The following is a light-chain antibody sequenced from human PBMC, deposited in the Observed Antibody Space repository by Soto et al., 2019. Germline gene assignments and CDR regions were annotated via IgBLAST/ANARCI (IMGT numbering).Light chain of an antibody. J-gene: IGKJ4*01. CDR3: QQRVTWPPT. CDR1: QSVSDY. Sequence: VLTQSPARLSLSPGERATLSCRAGQSVSDYLAWYQQKPGQPPRLLFFDASNRATGVPDRFSAGGSGTDFTLIISSLEPEDFAVYYCQQRVTWPPTFGGGTKVEI. CDR2: DAS. V-gene: IGKV3-11*01.